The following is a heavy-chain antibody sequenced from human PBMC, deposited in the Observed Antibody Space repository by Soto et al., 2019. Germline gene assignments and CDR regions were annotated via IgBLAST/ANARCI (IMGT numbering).Heavy chain of an antibody. CDR3: ARERRTSARVAAFDI. CDR1: GFTFSSYS. CDR2: ISSSSSYI. V-gene: IGHV3-21*01. Sequence: GGSLRLSCAASGFTFSSYSMNWVRQAPGKGLEWVSSISSSSSYIYYADSVKGRFTISRDNAKNSLYLQMNSLRAEDTAVYYCARERRTSARVAAFDIWGQGTMVTVSS. J-gene: IGHJ3*02.